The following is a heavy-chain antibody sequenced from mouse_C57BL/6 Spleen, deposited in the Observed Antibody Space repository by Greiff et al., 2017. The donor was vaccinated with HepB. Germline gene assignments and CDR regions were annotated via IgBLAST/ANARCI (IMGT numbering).Heavy chain of an antibody. CDR2: IRLKSDNYAT. Sequence: EVKLEESGGGLVQPGGSMKLSCVASGFTFSNYWMNWVRQSPEKGLEWVAQIRLKSDNYATHYAESVKGRFTISRDDSKSSVYLQMNNLRAEDTGIYYCTPYYYGDFDYWGQGTTLTVSS. J-gene: IGHJ2*01. D-gene: IGHD1-1*01. CDR1: GFTFSNYW. V-gene: IGHV6-3*01. CDR3: TPYYYGDFDY.